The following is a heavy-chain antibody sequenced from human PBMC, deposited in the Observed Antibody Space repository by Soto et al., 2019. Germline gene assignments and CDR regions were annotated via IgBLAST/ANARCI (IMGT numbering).Heavy chain of an antibody. V-gene: IGHV1-18*04. CDR3: VTDAEYARLHANCFDL. CDR2: VSGHIGAS. D-gene: IGHD3-16*01. CDR1: RYTSADFG. J-gene: IGHJ5*01. Sequence: GAALQVSYQACRYTSADFGSIWVQQARGQGLEWLGWVSGHIGASNPAPKVQGRITMPLDTSTGVSYMALRSLRSDDSALYCGVTDAEYARLHANCFDLWGQGTMVTVSS.